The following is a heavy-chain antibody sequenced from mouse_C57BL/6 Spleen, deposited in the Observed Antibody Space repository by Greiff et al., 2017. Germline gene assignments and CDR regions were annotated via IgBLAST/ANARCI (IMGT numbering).Heavy chain of an antibody. V-gene: IGHV1-69*01. D-gene: IGHD1-1*01. CDR3: AINYYGSSPFDY. J-gene: IGHJ2*01. CDR1: GYTFTSYW. Sequence: QVQLQQPGAELVMPGASVKLSCKASGYTFTSYWMHWVKQRPGQGLEWIGEIDPSDSYTNYNQKFKGKATLTVDKSSSTAYMQLSSLTSEDSAVYYCAINYYGSSPFDYWGQGTTLTVSS. CDR2: IDPSDSYT.